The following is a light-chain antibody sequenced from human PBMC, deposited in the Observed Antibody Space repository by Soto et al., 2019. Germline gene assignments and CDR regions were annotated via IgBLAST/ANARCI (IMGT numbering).Light chain of an antibody. V-gene: IGKV3-20*01. Sequence: IVSTQSPDTLSSPPRQGPTLSCRSSQSVTNSYLAWYQQKPGQAPRLLIYGASSRATGIPHRFSGSGSETDFTLTISRLQPEDFAVYYCQQYNSSPPITFGQGTRVEIK. CDR1: QSVTNSY. J-gene: IGKJ5*01. CDR2: GAS. CDR3: QQYNSSPPIT.